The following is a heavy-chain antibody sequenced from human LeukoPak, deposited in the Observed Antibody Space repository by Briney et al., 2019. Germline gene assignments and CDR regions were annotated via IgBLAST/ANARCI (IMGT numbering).Heavy chain of an antibody. CDR1: GGSISSYY. V-gene: IGHV4-59*08. D-gene: IGHD4-17*01. CDR2: IYYSGST. CDR3: ARRHGDYEDY. J-gene: IGHJ4*02. Sequence: PSETLSLTCTVSGGSISSYYWSWIRQPPGKGLEWIGYIYYSGSTNYNPSLKSRVTISVDTSKNQFSLKLSSVTAADTAVYYCARRHGDYEDYWGQGTLVTVSS.